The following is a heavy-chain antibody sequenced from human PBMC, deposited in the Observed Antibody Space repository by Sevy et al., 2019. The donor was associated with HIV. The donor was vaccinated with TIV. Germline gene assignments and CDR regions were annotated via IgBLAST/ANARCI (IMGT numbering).Heavy chain of an antibody. V-gene: IGHV3-33*03. Sequence: GGSLRLSCAGSGFTFSNYAMHWVRRAPGKGLECVAGLWSHGRREYYADFAKGRFTISRDNSKNTVYLHMDSLRTDDTAVYYCAKEDDAFDVWGQGTMVTVSS. CDR2: LWSHGRRE. J-gene: IGHJ3*01. CDR3: AKEDDAFDV. CDR1: GFTFSNYA.